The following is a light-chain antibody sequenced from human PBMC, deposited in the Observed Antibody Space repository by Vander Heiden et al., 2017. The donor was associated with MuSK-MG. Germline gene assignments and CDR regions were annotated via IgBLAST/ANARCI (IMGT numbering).Light chain of an antibody. Sequence: DILMTQSPSTLSASVGDRVTITCRASQSVSPWLAWYQQKPGQAPKVLIYKAATLESGFASRFSGSGSGPEFTRTISRLQTDDVASYSCKHYLKVPWTCGQGTKVEVK. CDR3: KHYLKVPWT. V-gene: IGKV1-5*03. J-gene: IGKJ1*01. CDR1: QSVSPW. CDR2: KAA.